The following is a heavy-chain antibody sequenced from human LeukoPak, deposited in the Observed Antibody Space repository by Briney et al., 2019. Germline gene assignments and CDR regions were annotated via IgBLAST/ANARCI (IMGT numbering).Heavy chain of an antibody. CDR1: GFTFSNYG. J-gene: IGHJ3*02. Sequence: PGGSLRLSCAASGFTFSNYGMHWVRQAPGKGLEWVAVISKDVTNKYYTDSVKGRFTISRDNPKNTLYLQMNSLRAEDTAVYFCAKESSGGPRAAFHIWGQGTMVTVSS. V-gene: IGHV3-30*18. D-gene: IGHD3-16*01. CDR3: AKESSGGPRAAFHI. CDR2: ISKDVTNK.